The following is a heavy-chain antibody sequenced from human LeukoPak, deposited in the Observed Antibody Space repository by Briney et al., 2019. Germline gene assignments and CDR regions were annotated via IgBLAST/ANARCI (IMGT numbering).Heavy chain of an antibody. CDR3: ARGVPAYDSSRSVFDY. V-gene: IGHV3-48*03. CDR2: ISSSGSTI. Sequence: SGGSLRLSCAASGFTFSSYEMNWVRQAPGKGLEWVSYISSSGSTIYYADSVKGRFTISRDNAKNSLYLQMNSLRAEDTAVYYCARGVPAYDSSRSVFDYWGQGTLVTVSS. J-gene: IGHJ4*02. CDR1: GFTFSSYE. D-gene: IGHD3-22*01.